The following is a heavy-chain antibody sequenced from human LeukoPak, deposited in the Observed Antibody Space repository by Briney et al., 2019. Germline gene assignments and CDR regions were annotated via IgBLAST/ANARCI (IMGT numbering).Heavy chain of an antibody. CDR1: GFSFSSFF. Sequence: GGSLKLSCAASGFSFSSFFLNWVRLTPGRELEWVACISQDESETFYMDSVRGRFTISRDNTKKSLYLRMNSLRAEDTAVYFCVRDLGHSRHYLEYWGQGALVTVSS. V-gene: IGHV3-7*01. J-gene: IGHJ4*02. CDR3: VRDLGHSRHYLEY. D-gene: IGHD7-27*01. CDR2: ISQDESET.